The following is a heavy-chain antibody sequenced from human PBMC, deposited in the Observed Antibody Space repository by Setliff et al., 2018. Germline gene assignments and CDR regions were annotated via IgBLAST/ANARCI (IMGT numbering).Heavy chain of an antibody. J-gene: IGHJ4*02. D-gene: IGHD6-13*01. CDR2: INTGGGSS. CDR3: ARAGLASAGRKGVFEY. Sequence: GASVKVSCKASGYSLVTHYMHWVRQAPGQGLEWMGLINTGGGSSSYAPKFQGRVTMTRDTSTSTVYMEMNILGSEDTAVYFCARAGLASAGRKGVFEYWGQGSLVTVAS. V-gene: IGHV1-46*01. CDR1: GYSLVTHY.